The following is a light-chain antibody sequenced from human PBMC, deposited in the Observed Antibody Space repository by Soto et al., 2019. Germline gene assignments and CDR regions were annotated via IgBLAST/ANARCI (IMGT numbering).Light chain of an antibody. CDR2: EAT. CDR3: CSFAGSNPWV. V-gene: IGLV2-23*01. J-gene: IGLJ3*02. Sequence: QSVLTPPASVSGSPGQSITISCTGTSSDVGSYNLVSWYQQHPGKAPKLMIYEATQRPSGVSNRFSGSKSGTTASLTISDLQAEDEAAYYCCSFAGSNPWVFGGGTKLTVL. CDR1: SSDVGSYNL.